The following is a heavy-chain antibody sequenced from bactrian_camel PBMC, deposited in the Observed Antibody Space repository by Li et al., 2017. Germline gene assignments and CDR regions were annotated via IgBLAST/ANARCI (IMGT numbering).Heavy chain of an antibody. CDR2: IDKDGRT. Sequence: HVQLVESGGGSVQAGGSLRLSCVASGDADTINSMGWFRLPPGRAPAEREGVAAIDKDGRTSYADFVKGRFTVSRDNTKNTLYLQLNSLKIEDTAMYFCVRADHTCFYDWGQGTQVTVS. CDR1: GDADTINS. J-gene: IGHJ4*01. V-gene: IGHV3S53*01. CDR3: VRADHTCFYD. D-gene: IGHD1*01.